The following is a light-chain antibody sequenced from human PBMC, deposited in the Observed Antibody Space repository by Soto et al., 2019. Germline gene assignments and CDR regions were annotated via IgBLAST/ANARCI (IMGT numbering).Light chain of an antibody. J-gene: IGKJ1*01. CDR2: VAS. Sequence: IQITPSPYTLSASVGERVTHTCRASQSIGSWLAWYQQKPGKAPNLLIYVASSLQSGVPSRFSGSGSGTDFTLTVSSLQRDDFATYYCQHYNSYSEAFGQGTKVDI. V-gene: IGKV1-5*01. CDR3: QHYNSYSEA. CDR1: QSIGSW.